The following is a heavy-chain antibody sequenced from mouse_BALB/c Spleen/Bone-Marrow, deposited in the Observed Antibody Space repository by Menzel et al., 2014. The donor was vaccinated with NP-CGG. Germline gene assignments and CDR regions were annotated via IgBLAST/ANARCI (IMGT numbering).Heavy chain of an antibody. V-gene: IGHV2-2*02. CDR2: IWSDGST. CDR3: ARRDGYLFAY. CDR1: GFFLTSYG. J-gene: IGHJ3*01. D-gene: IGHD2-3*01. Sequence: QVHVKQSGPGLVQPSQSLSITCTVSGFFLTSYGVHWVRRSPGKGLEWLGVIWSDGSTDYNAAFISRLNISKDNSKSQIFFKMNSLQPNDTAIYFCARRDGYLFAYWGQGTLVTVSA.